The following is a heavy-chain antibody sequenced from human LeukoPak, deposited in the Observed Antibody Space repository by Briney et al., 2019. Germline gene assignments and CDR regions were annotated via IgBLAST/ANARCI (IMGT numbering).Heavy chain of an antibody. CDR3: ANLTRGYDQRDIDY. Sequence: PGGSLRLSCAASGFTFDDYTMHWVRQAPGKGLEWVSLISWDGGSTYYADSVKGRFTISRDNSKNSLYLQMNSLRTEDTALYYCANLTRGYDQRDIDYWGQGTLVTVSS. V-gene: IGHV3-43*01. CDR1: GFTFDDYT. CDR2: ISWDGGST. J-gene: IGHJ4*02. D-gene: IGHD5-12*01.